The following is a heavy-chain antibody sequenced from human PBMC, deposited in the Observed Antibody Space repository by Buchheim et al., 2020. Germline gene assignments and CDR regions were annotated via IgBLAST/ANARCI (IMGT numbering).Heavy chain of an antibody. CDR2: ISYDGSNK. Sequence: QVQLVESGGGVVQPGRSLRLSCAASGFTFSSYGMHWVRQAPGKGLEWVAVISYDGSNKYYADSVKGRFTISRDNSKNTLSLQMNSLRAEDTAVYYCAKRPLYSSGVDYWGQGTL. D-gene: IGHD6-19*01. CDR3: AKRPLYSSGVDY. J-gene: IGHJ4*02. V-gene: IGHV3-30*18. CDR1: GFTFSSYG.